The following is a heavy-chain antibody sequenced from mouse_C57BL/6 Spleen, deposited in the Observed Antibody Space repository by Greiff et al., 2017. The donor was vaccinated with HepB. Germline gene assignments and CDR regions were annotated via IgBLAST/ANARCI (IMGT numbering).Heavy chain of an antibody. CDR1: GFTFSDYG. J-gene: IGHJ3*01. CDR3: ARPSYYYGSSYGWFAY. V-gene: IGHV5-17*01. CDR2: ISSGSSTI. D-gene: IGHD1-1*01. Sequence: EVKLMESGGGLVKPGGSLKLSCAASGFTFSDYGMHWVRQAPEKGLEWVAYISSGSSTIYYADTVKGRFTISRDNAKNTLFLQMTSLRSEDTAMYYCARPSYYYGSSYGWFAYWGQGTLVTVSA.